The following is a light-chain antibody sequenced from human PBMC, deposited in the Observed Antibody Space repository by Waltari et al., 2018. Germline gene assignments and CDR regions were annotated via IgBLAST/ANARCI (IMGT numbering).Light chain of an antibody. V-gene: IGLV1-44*01. CDR3: AAWDYSLDGHVL. J-gene: IGLJ2*01. CDR1: NSNVGSHS. Sequence: QSVLTQPPSASGPPGQRVTISCSGRNSNVGSHSVNWYQQVPGTAPKLLIYRNNQRPSGVPDRFSGSKSGTSASLAISGLQSEDEADYYCAAWDYSLDGHVLFGGGTKLTVL. CDR2: RNN.